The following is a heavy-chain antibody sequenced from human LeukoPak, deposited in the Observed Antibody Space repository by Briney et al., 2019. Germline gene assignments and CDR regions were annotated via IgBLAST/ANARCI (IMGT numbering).Heavy chain of an antibody. V-gene: IGHV1-69*02. CDR1: GGTFSSYT. CDR2: IIPILGIA. CDR3: ASGWLQSHDAFDI. J-gene: IGHJ3*02. Sequence: SVKVSCKASGGTFSSYTISWVRQAPGQGLERMGRIIPILGIANYAQKFQGRVTITADKSTSTAYMELSSLRSEDTAVYYCASGWLQSHDAFDIWGQGTMVTVSS. D-gene: IGHD5-24*01.